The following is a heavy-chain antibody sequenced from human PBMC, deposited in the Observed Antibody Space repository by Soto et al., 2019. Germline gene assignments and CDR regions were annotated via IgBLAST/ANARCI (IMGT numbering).Heavy chain of an antibody. Sequence: PGGSLRLACASSGFTFSSYGMHWVRLAPGKGLEWVAVISYDGSNKYYADSVKGRFTISRDNSKNTLYLQMNSLRAEDTSVYYCVQARTYYYDSSRYSFGYWGQGSLVTVSS. D-gene: IGHD3-22*01. CDR3: VQARTYYYDSSRYSFGY. J-gene: IGHJ4*02. CDR1: GFTFSSYG. CDR2: ISYDGSNK. V-gene: IGHV3-30*03.